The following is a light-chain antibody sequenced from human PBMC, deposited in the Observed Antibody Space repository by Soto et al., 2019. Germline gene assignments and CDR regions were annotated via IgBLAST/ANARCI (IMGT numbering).Light chain of an antibody. CDR3: QTAGV. CDR1: SGHSSYA. J-gene: IGLJ3*02. Sequence: VLTQLPSASASLGASVKLTCTLSSGHSSYAIAWHQQQPEKGPRYLMKVNSDGSHGKGDGIPDRFSGSSSGAERYLTISSLQSEDEADYYCQTAGVFGGGTKLTVL. CDR2: VNSDGSH. V-gene: IGLV4-69*01.